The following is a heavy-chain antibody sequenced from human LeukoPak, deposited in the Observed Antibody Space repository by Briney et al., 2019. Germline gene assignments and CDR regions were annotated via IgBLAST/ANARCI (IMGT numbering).Heavy chain of an antibody. Sequence: GGSLRLSCAASGFTFSNYGLHWVRQAPGKGLEWVALISNDGNTKYYADSLKGRFTISRDNSKNSLYMQMNSLRVQERAVYYCAKDRYYEIRGWFDPWGQGTLVTVSS. J-gene: IGHJ5*02. D-gene: IGHD3-9*01. CDR1: GFTFSNYG. CDR2: ISNDGNTK. V-gene: IGHV3-30*18. CDR3: AKDRYYEIRGWFDP.